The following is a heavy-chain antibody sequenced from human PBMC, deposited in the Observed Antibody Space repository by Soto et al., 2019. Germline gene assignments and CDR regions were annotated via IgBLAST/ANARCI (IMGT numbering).Heavy chain of an antibody. D-gene: IGHD5-12*01. CDR1: GYTFDNFW. Sequence: PRESLKISFTGSGYTFDNFWVGWVLHMPLSVLDWSGIFFPRDSYTIYSPSFQGHFTISADKSNSTAYLQWGSLKASDTAIYYFARLRRAAGYNSPLSYDDFDIWGQGTEVPVSS. CDR2: FFPRDSYT. V-gene: IGHV5-51*01. J-gene: IGHJ3*02. CDR3: ARLRRAAGYNSPLSYDDFDI.